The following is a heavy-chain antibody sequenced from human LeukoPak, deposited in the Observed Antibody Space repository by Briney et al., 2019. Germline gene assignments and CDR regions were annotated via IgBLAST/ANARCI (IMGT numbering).Heavy chain of an antibody. D-gene: IGHD2/OR15-2a*01. Sequence: GASVKVSCKASGGTFSSYGISWVRQAPGQGLEWMGGIIPIFGTANYAQKFQGRVTITADKSTITAYMELSSLRSEDTAVYYCARDQSTYYGRFDPWGQGTLVTVSS. CDR2: IIPIFGTA. J-gene: IGHJ5*02. V-gene: IGHV1-69*06. CDR1: GGTFSSYG. CDR3: ARDQSTYYGRFDP.